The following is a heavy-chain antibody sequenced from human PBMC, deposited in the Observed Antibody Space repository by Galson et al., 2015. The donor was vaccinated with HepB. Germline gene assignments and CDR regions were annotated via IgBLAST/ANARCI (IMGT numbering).Heavy chain of an antibody. CDR3: ARDGPSYYNDTSGYYVGY. V-gene: IGHV3-30*04. J-gene: IGHJ4*02. CDR2: ISYDGRNK. D-gene: IGHD3-22*01. Sequence: SLRLSCAASGFTFNNYALHWVRQAPGKGPEWVALISYDGRNKYYADSVKGRFTISRDNSKNTRYLQMNSLRSEDTAVFYWARDGPSYYNDTSGYYVGYWGQGTLVTVSS. CDR1: GFTFNNYA.